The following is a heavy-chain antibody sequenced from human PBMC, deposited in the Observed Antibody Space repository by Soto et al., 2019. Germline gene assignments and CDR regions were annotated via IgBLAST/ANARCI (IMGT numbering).Heavy chain of an antibody. Sequence: EVQLVESGGGLVQPGGSLRLSCAASGFTFSNYWMYWVRQAPGKGLEWVSRINSDGSVSSHADSVRGRLTISRDNVKNTLYLHMDSLRAEDTAVYFCARGDCVGGTCYSSAGSFYYYMDVWSKGTTVTVFS. CDR2: INSDGSVS. CDR3: ARGDCVGGTCYSSAGSFYYYMDV. CDR1: GFTFSNYW. V-gene: IGHV3-74*02. J-gene: IGHJ6*03. D-gene: IGHD2-15*01.